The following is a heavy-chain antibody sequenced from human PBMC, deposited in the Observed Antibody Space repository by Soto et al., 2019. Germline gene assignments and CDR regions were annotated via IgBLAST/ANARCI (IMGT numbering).Heavy chain of an antibody. D-gene: IGHD3-22*01. CDR2: VSYHGTNK. Sequence: QVQLVGSGGGVVQPGRSLRLSCAASGFTFSSYGMHWVRQAPGKGLEWVALVSYHGTNKYYGDSVNGRFTISRDNSKNTLHLQRNSLRADDTAVYYCARGLPYDSSGYFFDYWGQGTLVTVSS. J-gene: IGHJ4*02. V-gene: IGHV3-30*03. CDR3: ARGLPYDSSGYFFDY. CDR1: GFTFSSYG.